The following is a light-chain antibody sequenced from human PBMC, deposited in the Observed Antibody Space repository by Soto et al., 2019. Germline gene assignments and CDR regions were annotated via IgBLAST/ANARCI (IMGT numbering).Light chain of an antibody. V-gene: IGKV1-39*01. CDR3: QQSYSTST. J-gene: IGKJ1*01. Sequence: DIHMTQSPSSLSASLGDRVTITCRASQSISSYLNWYQQKPGKAPKLLIYAASSLQSGVPSRFSGSGSGTDFTLTISSLQPEDFATYYCQQSYSTSTLGQGTKVDIK. CDR1: QSISSY. CDR2: AAS.